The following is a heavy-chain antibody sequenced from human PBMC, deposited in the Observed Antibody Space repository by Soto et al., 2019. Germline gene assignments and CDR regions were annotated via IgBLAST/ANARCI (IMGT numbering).Heavy chain of an antibody. V-gene: IGHV3-30*18. D-gene: IGHD1-26*01. CDR3: AKEGGLSGSYYISSSYYFDY. J-gene: IGHJ4*02. CDR1: GFSFRNYG. Sequence: QPGGSLRLSCAASGFSFRNYGMHWVRQVPGKGLEWVAVFSYDGSYKYYADSVKGRFTISRDNSKNMLFLQMNSLRAEDTAVYYCAKEGGLSGSYYISSSYYFDYWGQGTLVTVSS. CDR2: FSYDGSYK.